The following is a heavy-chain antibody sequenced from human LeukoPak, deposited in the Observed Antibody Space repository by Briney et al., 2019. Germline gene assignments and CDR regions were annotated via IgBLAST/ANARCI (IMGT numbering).Heavy chain of an antibody. CDR3: ASRAMAPFNWFDP. CDR2: INHSGST. CDR1: GGSFSGYY. J-gene: IGHJ5*02. D-gene: IGHD2-2*01. Sequence: SETLSLTCAVYGGSFSGYYWSWIRQPPGKGLEWIGEINHSGSTNYNPSLKSRVTISVDTCKNQFSLKLSSVTAADTAVYYCASRAMAPFNWFDPWGQGTLVTVSS. V-gene: IGHV4-34*01.